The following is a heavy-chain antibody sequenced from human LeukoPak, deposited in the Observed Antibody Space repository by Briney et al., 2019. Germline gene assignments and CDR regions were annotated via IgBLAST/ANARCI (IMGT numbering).Heavy chain of an antibody. V-gene: IGHV3-23*01. CDR1: GFNFRDAA. D-gene: IGHD5-12*01. CDR2: ISGSGGST. CDR3: ATGSDGYSGYVPFDY. J-gene: IGHJ4*02. Sequence: PGGSLRLSCAASGFNFRDAAMTWVRQAPGKGLEWVSAISGSGGSTYYADSVKGRFTISRDNSKNTLYLQMNSLRAEDTAVYYCATGSDGYSGYVPFDYWGQGTLVTVSS.